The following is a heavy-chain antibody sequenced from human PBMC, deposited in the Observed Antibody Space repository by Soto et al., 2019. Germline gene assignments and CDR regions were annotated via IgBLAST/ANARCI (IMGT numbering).Heavy chain of an antibody. V-gene: IGHV4-39*01. D-gene: IGHD6-19*01. J-gene: IGHJ4*02. CDR3: ARHHPVIAARKSIAVAGTFDY. CDR1: GGSISSSSYY. CDR2: IYYSGST. Sequence: QLQLQESGPGLVKPSETLSLTCTVSGGSISSSSYYWGWIRQPPGKGLEWIGSIYYSGSTYYNPSLKSRVTISVDTSKTQFSLKLSSVTAADTAVYYCARHHPVIAARKSIAVAGTFDYWGQGTLVTVSS.